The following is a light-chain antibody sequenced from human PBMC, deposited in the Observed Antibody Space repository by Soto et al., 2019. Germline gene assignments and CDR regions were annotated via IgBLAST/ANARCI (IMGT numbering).Light chain of an antibody. CDR1: QSVSSY. CDR3: QQRSKWPPIT. V-gene: IGKV3-11*01. J-gene: IGKJ5*01. Sequence: EIVLTQSPVTLSLSPGERATLSCRASQSVSSYLAWYQQKTGQAPRLLIYDASNRATGIPARFSGGGSGTDFTLTIDNLEPEDFAIYYCQQRSKWPPITFGQGTRLEIK. CDR2: DAS.